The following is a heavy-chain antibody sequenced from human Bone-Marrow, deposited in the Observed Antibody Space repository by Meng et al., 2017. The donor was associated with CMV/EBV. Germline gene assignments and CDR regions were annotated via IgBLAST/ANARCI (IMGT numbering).Heavy chain of an antibody. D-gene: IGHD6-19*01. V-gene: IGHV4-59*01. CDR3: ARVSWQWLGWGSV. CDR1: GGSISSYY. CDR2: IYYSGST. Sequence: SETLSLTCTVSGGSISSYYWSWIRQPPGKGLEWIGYIYYSGSTNYNPSLKSRVTISVDTSKNQFSLKLSSVTAVDTAGYYCARVSWQWLGWGSVWGQGTTVTVSS. J-gene: IGHJ6*02.